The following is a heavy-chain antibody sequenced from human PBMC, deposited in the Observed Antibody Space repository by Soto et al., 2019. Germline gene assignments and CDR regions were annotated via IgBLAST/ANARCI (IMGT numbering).Heavy chain of an antibody. J-gene: IGHJ4*02. CDR1: GFTFSSYG. V-gene: IGHV3-30*18. D-gene: IGHD3-10*01. CDR3: AKDRGAGPYYFDY. CDR2: ISYDGSNK. Sequence: QVQLVESGGGVVQPGRSLRLSCAASGFTFSSYGMHWVRQAPGKGLEWVAVISYDGSNKYYADSVKGRFTISRDNSKNARYLQMNSLSAEDTAVYYCAKDRGAGPYYFDYWGQGPLVTVSS.